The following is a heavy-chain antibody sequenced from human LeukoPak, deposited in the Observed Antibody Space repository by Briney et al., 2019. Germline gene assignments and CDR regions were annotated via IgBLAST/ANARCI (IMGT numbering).Heavy chain of an antibody. V-gene: IGHV4-59*01. D-gene: IGHD3-10*01. J-gene: IGHJ6*03. CDR2: IYYSGST. CDR1: SGSISSYY. Sequence: SETLSLTCTVSSGSISSYYWSWIRQPPGKGLEWIGYIYYSGSTNYNPSLKSRVTISVDTSKNQFSLELSSVTAADTAVYYCARSRITMVRGAPDYYSYMDVWGKGTTVTVSS. CDR3: ARSRITMVRGAPDYYSYMDV.